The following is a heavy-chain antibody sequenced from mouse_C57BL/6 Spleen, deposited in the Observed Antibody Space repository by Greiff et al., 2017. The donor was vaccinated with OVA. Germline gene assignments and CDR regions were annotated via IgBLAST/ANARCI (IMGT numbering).Heavy chain of an antibody. Sequence: EVMLVESGGGLVKPGGSLKLSCAASGFTFSDYGMHWVRQAPEKGLEWVAYISSGSSTIYYADTVKGRFTISRDNAKNTLFLQMTSLRSEDTAMYYCAKTTTVVPFDYWGQGTTLTVSS. D-gene: IGHD1-1*01. CDR3: AKTTTVVPFDY. J-gene: IGHJ2*01. V-gene: IGHV5-17*01. CDR1: GFTFSDYG. CDR2: ISSGSSTI.